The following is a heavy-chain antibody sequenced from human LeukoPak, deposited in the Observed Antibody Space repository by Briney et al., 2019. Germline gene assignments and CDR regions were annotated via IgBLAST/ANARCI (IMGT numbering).Heavy chain of an antibody. D-gene: IGHD2-15*01. CDR2: ISSSSSYI. V-gene: IGHV3-21*01. J-gene: IGHJ4*02. Sequence: GGSLRLSCAASGFTFSSYSMNWVRQAPGKGLGWVSSISSSSSYIYYADSVKGRFTISRDNAETSLYLQMNSLRAEDTAVYYCARVGSAAVDYWGQGTLVTVSS. CDR3: ARVGSAAVDY. CDR1: GFTFSSYS.